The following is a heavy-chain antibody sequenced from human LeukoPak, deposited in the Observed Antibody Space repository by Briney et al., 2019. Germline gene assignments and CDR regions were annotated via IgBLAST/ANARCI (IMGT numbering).Heavy chain of an antibody. J-gene: IGHJ4*02. CDR1: GFTFSTYV. V-gene: IGHV3-64D*06. CDR3: VRGTGY. Sequence: PGGSLRLSCSVSGFTFSTYVMHWVRQAPGKGLEYVSAISSNGDNTYYADSVKGRFTISRDNSKNTPYLQMSSLRADDTAVYYCVRGTGYWGQGTLVTVSS. CDR2: ISSNGDNT.